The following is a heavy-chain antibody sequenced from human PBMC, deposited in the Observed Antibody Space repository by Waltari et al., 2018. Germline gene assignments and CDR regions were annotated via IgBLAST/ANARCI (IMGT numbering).Heavy chain of an antibody. J-gene: IGHJ5*02. D-gene: IGHD3-3*01. V-gene: IGHV4-39*01. CDR1: GGSVTTVGSY. Sequence: QLHLQESGPGLVKSLETLSLTCTVSGGSVTTVGSYWVGSRQAPGKGLEWIGGIGTTYCGGAAYNPSLKSRVSIFVEKSKNQFFLKLTSVTAADTAVYYCARHDFWSDRNWFDPWGQGTLVTVSS. CDR3: ARHDFWSDRNWFDP. CDR2: IGTTYCGGA.